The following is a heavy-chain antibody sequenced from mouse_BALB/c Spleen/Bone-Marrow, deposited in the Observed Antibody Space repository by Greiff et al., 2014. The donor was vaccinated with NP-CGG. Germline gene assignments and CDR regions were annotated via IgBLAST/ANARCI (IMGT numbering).Heavy chain of an antibody. CDR2: IYPGDGDT. V-gene: IGHV1-87*01. D-gene: IGHD2-1*01. J-gene: IGHJ3*01. CDR3: AYGTPFAY. CDR1: GYTFTSYW. Sequence: VQLQQSGAELARPGASVKLSCKASGYTFTSYWMQWVKQRPGQGLEWIGAIYPGDGDTRYTQKFKGKATLTADKSSSTACMQLSSLASEDSAVYYCAYGTPFAYWGQGTLVTVSA.